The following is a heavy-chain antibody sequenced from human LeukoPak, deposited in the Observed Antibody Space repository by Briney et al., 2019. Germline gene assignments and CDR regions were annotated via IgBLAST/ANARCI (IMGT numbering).Heavy chain of an antibody. D-gene: IGHD4-23*01. Sequence: GGSLRLSCAASGFTFSDYYMSWIRQAPGKGLEWVSYTTGSGSRISYADSVKGRFTMSWDNAVDSLYLQMNSLRAEDTAVYYCASGNGNCGEVGYWGQGTPVAVFS. CDR3: ASGNGNCGEVGY. CDR2: TTGSGSRI. CDR1: GFTFSDYY. J-gene: IGHJ4*02. V-gene: IGHV3-11*04.